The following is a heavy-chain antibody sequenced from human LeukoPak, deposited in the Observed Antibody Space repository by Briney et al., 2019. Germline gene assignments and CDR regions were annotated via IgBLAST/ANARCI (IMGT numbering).Heavy chain of an antibody. CDR1: GYSISSGYY. D-gene: IGHD6-19*01. J-gene: IGHJ3*02. CDR2: IYYSGST. V-gene: IGHV4-38-2*02. CDR3: ARHKREIAVAGLNAFDI. Sequence: PSETLSLTCIVSGYSISSGYYWGWIRQPPGKGLEWIGSIYYSGSTYYNPSLKSRVTISVDTSKNQFSLKLSSVTAADTAVYYCARHKREIAVAGLNAFDIWGQGTMVTVSS.